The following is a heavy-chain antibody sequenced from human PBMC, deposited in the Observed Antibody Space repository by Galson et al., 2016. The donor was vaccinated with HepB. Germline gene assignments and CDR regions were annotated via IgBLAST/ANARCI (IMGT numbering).Heavy chain of an antibody. D-gene: IGHD2-2*01. J-gene: IGHJ6*02. CDR3: ARPNGISTSSYFGLDV. Sequence: SLRLSCAASGFTFSDFDMDWIRQTPGKGLEWVAYTSPSTGDTIYADSVEGRFTVSRDNANNSVSLQMNSLRAEDTAVYYWARPNGISTSSYFGLDVWGQGTTVTVSS. CDR1: GFTFSDFD. V-gene: IGHV3-11*03. CDR2: TSPSTGDT.